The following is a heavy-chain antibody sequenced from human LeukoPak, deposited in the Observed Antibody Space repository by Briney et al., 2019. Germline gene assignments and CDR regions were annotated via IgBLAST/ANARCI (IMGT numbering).Heavy chain of an antibody. Sequence: GRSLRLSCAASGFTFSSYGMHWVRQAPGKGLEWVAVTSYDGSNKYYADSVKGRFTISRDNSKNTLYLQMNSLRAEDTAVYYCAKDPYDSSGYHRGDFDYWGQGTLVTVSS. CDR3: AKDPYDSSGYHRGDFDY. CDR1: GFTFSSYG. CDR2: TSYDGSNK. D-gene: IGHD3-22*01. J-gene: IGHJ4*02. V-gene: IGHV3-30*18.